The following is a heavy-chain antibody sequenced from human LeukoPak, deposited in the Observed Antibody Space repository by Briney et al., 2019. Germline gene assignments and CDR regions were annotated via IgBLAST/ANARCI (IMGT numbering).Heavy chain of an antibody. CDR2: ISWNSGSI. CDR3: AKVDFPG. V-gene: IGHV3-9*01. CDR1: GFTFDDYA. D-gene: IGHD3-9*01. J-gene: IGHJ4*02. Sequence: GGSLRLSCAASGFTFDDYAMHWVRQAPGKGLEWVSGISWNSGSIGYADSVKGRFAISRDNAKNSLYLQMNSLRAEDTALYYCAKVDFPGWGQGTLVTVSS.